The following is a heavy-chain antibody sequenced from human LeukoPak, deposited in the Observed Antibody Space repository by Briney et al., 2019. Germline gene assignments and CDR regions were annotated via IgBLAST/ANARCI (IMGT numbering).Heavy chain of an antibody. V-gene: IGHV3-11*04. Sequence: GGSLRLSCAASGFTFSDYYMSWIRQAPGKGLEGGSYISSSGSTIYYADSVKGRFTIYRDNAKNSLYLQINSLRAEDTAVYYCARFPCGGDCSRDVAFDIWGQGTMVTVSS. CDR3: ARFPCGGDCSRDVAFDI. D-gene: IGHD2-21*02. J-gene: IGHJ3*02. CDR1: GFTFSDYY. CDR2: ISSSGSTI.